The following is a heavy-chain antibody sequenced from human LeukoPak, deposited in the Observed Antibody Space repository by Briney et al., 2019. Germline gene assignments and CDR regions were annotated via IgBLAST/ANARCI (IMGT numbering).Heavy chain of an antibody. Sequence: PGGSLRLSCAASGFTFSSYAMHWVRQAPGKGLEWVAVISYDGSNKYYAGSVKGRFTISRDNSKNTLYLQMNSLRAEDTAVYYCARSTDAFDIWGQGTMVTVSS. V-gene: IGHV3-30*04. CDR1: GFTFSSYA. CDR2: ISYDGSNK. J-gene: IGHJ3*02. CDR3: ARSTDAFDI.